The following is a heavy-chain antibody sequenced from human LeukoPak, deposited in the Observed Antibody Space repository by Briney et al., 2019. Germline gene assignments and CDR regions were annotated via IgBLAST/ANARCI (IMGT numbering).Heavy chain of an antibody. CDR3: VRRGPLTGSHRVDAFDI. J-gene: IGHJ3*02. Sequence: SETLSLTCAVSGYSISSRNWWGWIRQSPGKELEWIGYTYYRGSPYYNPSLYRRVTISLDASKYQLSLELSSVTAIDTAVYFCVRRGPLTGSHRVDAFDIWGQGTMVIVSS. CDR2: TYYRGSP. D-gene: IGHD3-9*01. CDR1: GYSISSRNW. V-gene: IGHV4-28*01.